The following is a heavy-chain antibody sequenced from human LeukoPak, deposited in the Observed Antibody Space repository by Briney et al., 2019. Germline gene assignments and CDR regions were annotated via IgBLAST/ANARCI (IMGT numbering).Heavy chain of an antibody. CDR1: GGSISSYY. CDR3: ARDIREGYSSSWYGAFDI. D-gene: IGHD6-13*01. J-gene: IGHJ3*02. V-gene: IGHV4-59*01. CDR2: IYYSGST. Sequence: SETLSLTCTVSGGSISSYYWSWIRQPPGKGLEWIGYIYYSGSTNYNPSLKSRVTISVDTSKNQFSLKLSSVTAADTAVYYCARDIREGYSSSWYGAFDIWGQGTMVTVSS.